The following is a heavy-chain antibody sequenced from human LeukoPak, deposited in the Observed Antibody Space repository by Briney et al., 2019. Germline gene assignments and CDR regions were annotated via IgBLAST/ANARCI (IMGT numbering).Heavy chain of an antibody. Sequence: PGGSLRLSCAASGFTFSSYSMNWVRQAPGKGLEWVSSISSSSSYIYYADPVKGRFTISRDNAKNSLYLQMNSLRAEDTAVYYCARGVTAAMTAFDIWGQGTMVTVSS. CDR1: GFTFSSYS. D-gene: IGHD2-2*01. J-gene: IGHJ3*02. CDR2: ISSSSSYI. V-gene: IGHV3-21*01. CDR3: ARGVTAAMTAFDI.